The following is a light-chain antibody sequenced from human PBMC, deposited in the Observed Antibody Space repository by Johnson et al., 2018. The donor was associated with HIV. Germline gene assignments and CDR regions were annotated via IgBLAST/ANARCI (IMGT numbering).Light chain of an antibody. CDR2: ENS. Sequence: QSVLTQPPSVSAAPGQKVTISCSGSYSNIGNNYVSWYQQLPGTAPKLLIYENSKRPSGIPDRFSGSKSGTSATLGITGLQTGDEADYYCGTWDSSLRVGFFGTGTKVTVL. V-gene: IGLV1-51*02. CDR3: GTWDSSLRVGF. J-gene: IGLJ1*01. CDR1: YSNIGNNY.